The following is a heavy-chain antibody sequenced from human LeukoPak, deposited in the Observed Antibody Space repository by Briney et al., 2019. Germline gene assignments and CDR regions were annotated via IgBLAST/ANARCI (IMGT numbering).Heavy chain of an antibody. V-gene: IGHV1-2*02. CDR2: INPNSGGT. D-gene: IGHD3-9*01. Sequence: EASVKVSCKASGYTFTGYYMHWVRQAPGQGLEWMGWINPNSGGTNYAQKFQGRVTMTRDTSISTAYMELSRLRSDDTAVYYCARDRATYYDILTGYYNRLNGAFDIWGQGTMVTVSS. J-gene: IGHJ3*02. CDR1: GYTFTGYY. CDR3: ARDRATYYDILTGYYNRLNGAFDI.